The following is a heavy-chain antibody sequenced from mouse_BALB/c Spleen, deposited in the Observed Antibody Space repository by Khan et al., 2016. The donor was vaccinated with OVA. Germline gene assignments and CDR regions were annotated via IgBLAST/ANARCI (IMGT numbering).Heavy chain of an antibody. J-gene: IGHJ3*01. CDR3: ARRGVYGIFAY. Sequence: QMQLEESGAELAKPGASVKMSCKASGYTFTTYWMHWVKQRPGKGLEWIGYINPSTGYTEYNQKFKDKATLTADKSSSTAYMQLSSLTSEDSAVYYCARRGVYGIFAYWGQGTLVTVSA. V-gene: IGHV1-7*01. CDR1: GYTFTTYW. D-gene: IGHD2-1*01. CDR2: INPSTGYT.